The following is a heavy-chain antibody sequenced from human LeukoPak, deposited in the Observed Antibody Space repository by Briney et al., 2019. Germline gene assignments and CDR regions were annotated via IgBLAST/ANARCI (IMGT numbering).Heavy chain of an antibody. V-gene: IGHV3-53*01. CDR1: GFTVSSNY. CDR2: IYSGGST. D-gene: IGHD6-19*01. CDR3: AREAPGWSSGVYYFDY. J-gene: IGHJ4*02. Sequence: PGGSLRLSCAASGFTVSSNYMSWVRQAPGKGLEWVSVIYSGGSTYYADSVKGRFTISRDNSKNTLYPQMNSLRAEDTAVYYCAREAPGWSSGVYYFDYWGQGTLVTVSS.